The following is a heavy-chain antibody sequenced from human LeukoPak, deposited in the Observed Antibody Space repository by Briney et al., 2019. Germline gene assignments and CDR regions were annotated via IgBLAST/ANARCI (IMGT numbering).Heavy chain of an antibody. CDR2: IYHSGST. J-gene: IGHJ4*02. D-gene: IGHD3-10*01. CDR3: ARVGHYFFGSGSYLGGFDY. Sequence: SETLSLTCTVSGGSFSSGDYSWNWIRQPPGKGLEWIGYIYHSGSTYYSPSLESRVTTSVDKSKNQFSLKLNSVTAADTAVYYCARVGHYFFGSGSYLGGFDYWGQGSLVTVSS. V-gene: IGHV4-30-2*01. CDR1: GGSFSSGDYS.